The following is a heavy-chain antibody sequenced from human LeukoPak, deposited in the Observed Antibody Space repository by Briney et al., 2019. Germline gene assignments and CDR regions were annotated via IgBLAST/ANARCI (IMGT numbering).Heavy chain of an antibody. CDR1: GFIFSDYY. J-gene: IGHJ4*02. D-gene: IGHD4-23*01. CDR3: AKELDYGGNSPFHY. V-gene: IGHV3-11*06. CDR2: ISSSDSDK. Sequence: PGGSLRLSCAASGFIFSDYYMSWIRQAPGKGLEWVSYISSSDSDKKYADSVKGRFTIYRDNAKNSLYLQMNSLRAEDTAVYYCAKELDYGGNSPFHYWGQGTLVTVSS.